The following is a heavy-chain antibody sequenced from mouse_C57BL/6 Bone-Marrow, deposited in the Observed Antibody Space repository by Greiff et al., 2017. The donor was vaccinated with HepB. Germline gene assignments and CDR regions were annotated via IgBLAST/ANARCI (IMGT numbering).Heavy chain of an antibody. D-gene: IGHD3-3*01. J-gene: IGHJ3*01. CDR1: GYAFSRYW. V-gene: IGHV1-80*01. CDR2: IYPGDGDT. CDR3: ARSRAAWFAY. Sequence: QVQLQQSGAELVKPGASVKISCKASGYAFSRYWMNWVKQRPGKGLEWIGQIYPGDGDTNYNGKFKGKATLTADKSSSTAYMQLSSLTSEDSAVYFWARSRAAWFAYWGQGTLVTVSA.